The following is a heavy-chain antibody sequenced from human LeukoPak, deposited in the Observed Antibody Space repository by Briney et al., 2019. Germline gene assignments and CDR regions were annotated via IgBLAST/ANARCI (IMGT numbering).Heavy chain of an antibody. CDR2: ISSSSCYI. D-gene: IGHD3-10*01. CDR1: GFTFRSYS. J-gene: IGHJ6*04. V-gene: IGHV3-21*01. Sequence: GGSLRLSCAASGFTFRSYSMSWVRQAPGKGLEWVSSISSSSCYIYYADSVKGRFTISRDNAKNSRYLQMNSLRAEDTAVYYCARDRSYYGSGSYPLNGMDVSGKGTTVTVSP. CDR3: ARDRSYYGSGSYPLNGMDV.